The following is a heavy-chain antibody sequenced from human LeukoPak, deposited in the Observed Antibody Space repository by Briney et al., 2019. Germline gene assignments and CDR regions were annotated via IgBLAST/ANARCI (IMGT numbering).Heavy chain of an antibody. CDR1: GFTVSSNY. CDR3: VRGYYDSSGYSDFDLDY. CDR2: IYSGGST. J-gene: IGHJ4*02. V-gene: IGHV3-66*01. Sequence: PGGSLRLSCAASGFTVSSNYMTWVRQAPGKGLEWVSVIYSGGSTYYADSVKDRFTISRDNSKNTLYLQMNSLRAEDTAVYYCVRGYYDSSGYSDFDLDYWGQGTLVTVSS. D-gene: IGHD3-22*01.